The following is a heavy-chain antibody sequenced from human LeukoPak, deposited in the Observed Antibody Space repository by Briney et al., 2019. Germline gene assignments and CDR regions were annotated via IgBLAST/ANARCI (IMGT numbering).Heavy chain of an antibody. CDR3: AKPKDGYNLPLPY. D-gene: IGHD5-24*01. Sequence: PGRSLRLSCAASGFTFSSYAMHWVRQAPGKGLEWVAVISYDGSNKYYADSVKGRFTISRDNSKNTQYLQMNSLRAEDTAVYYCAKPKDGYNLPLPYWGQGTLVTVSS. J-gene: IGHJ4*02. CDR2: ISYDGSNK. CDR1: GFTFSSYA. V-gene: IGHV3-30*04.